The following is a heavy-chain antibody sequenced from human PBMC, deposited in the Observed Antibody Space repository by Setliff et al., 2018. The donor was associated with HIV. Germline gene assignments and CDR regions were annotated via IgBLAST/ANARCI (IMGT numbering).Heavy chain of an antibody. CDR3: ERDREYYHDSSGYYKGRCYDD. Sequence: ASVKVSCKASGYTFTTYLMHWVRQAPGQGLEWMGVINTSGGSAGYAEKFRGRVTMTRATSTNTVYMDLRSLRSEDTAVYYCERDREYYHDSSGYYKGRCYDDWGQGTLVTVSS. CDR2: INTSGGSA. V-gene: IGHV1-46*01. D-gene: IGHD3-22*01. J-gene: IGHJ4*02. CDR1: GYTFTTYL.